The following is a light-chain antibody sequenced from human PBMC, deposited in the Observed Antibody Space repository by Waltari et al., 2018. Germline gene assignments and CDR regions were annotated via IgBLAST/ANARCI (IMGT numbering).Light chain of an antibody. Sequence: DIQMTQSPSSLSASVGDKVTITCHASQDIRNYLNWFQQTPGKAPKLLIYDASNLEGEVPSRFSGSGSGTDFTFTISSLQAEDLGTYYCQQYDNLPYTFGQGTKLEI. CDR1: QDIRNY. V-gene: IGKV1-33*01. CDR3: QQYDNLPYT. J-gene: IGKJ2*01. CDR2: DAS.